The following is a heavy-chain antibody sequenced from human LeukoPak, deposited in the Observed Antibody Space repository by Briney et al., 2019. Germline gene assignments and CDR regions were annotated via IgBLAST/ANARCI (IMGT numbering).Heavy chain of an antibody. CDR1: GYSFTSYG. J-gene: IGHJ4*02. V-gene: IGHV1-18*01. CDR2: ISAYNGNT. CDR3: ARDTLIVGATTTDY. Sequence: ASVKVSCKASGYSFTSYGISWVRQAPGQGLEWMGWISAYNGNTNYAQKLQGRVTMTTDTSTSTAYMELRSLRSDDTAVYYCARDTLIVGATTTDYWGQGTLVTVSS. D-gene: IGHD1-26*01.